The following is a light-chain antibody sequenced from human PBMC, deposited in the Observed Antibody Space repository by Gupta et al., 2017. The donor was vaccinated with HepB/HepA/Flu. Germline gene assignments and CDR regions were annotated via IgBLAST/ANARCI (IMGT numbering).Light chain of an antibody. CDR2: WAS. J-gene: IGKJ2*01. Sequence: DIVMTQSPDSLAVSLGERATINCKSSQSVLYSSNNKNYLAWYQQKPGQPPKLLIYWASTRESGVPDRFSGSGSGTDFTLTTSSLQAEDVAVYYCQQYSITPYTFGQGTKLEIK. CDR3: QQYSITPYT. CDR1: QSVLYSSNNKNY. V-gene: IGKV4-1*01.